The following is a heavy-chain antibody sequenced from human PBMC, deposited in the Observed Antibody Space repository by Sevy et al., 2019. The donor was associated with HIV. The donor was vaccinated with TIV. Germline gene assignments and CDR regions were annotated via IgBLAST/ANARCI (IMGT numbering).Heavy chain of an antibody. V-gene: IGHV3-15*01. CDR2: IKSITDGGTS. J-gene: IGHJ6*02. CDR1: GFTFRNAW. CDR3: TTQVGATPNGYYYYGKDV. D-gene: IGHD1-26*01. Sequence: GGSLRLSCAASGFTFRNAWMSWVRQAPGKGLEWVGRIKSITDGGTSDYAAPVKGRFTISRDDSKNTLYLQMNSLKTEDTAVYYCTTQVGATPNGYYYYGKDVWGQGTTVTVSS.